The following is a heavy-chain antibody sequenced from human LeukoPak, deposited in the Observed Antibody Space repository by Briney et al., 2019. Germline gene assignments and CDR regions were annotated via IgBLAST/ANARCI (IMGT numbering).Heavy chain of an antibody. J-gene: IGHJ6*02. V-gene: IGHV4-59*01. CDR2: IYYSGST. D-gene: IGHD2-15*01. CDR3: ARTRAGYCSGGSCPDYYYYGMDV. CDR1: GGTISSYY. Sequence: SETLSLTCTVSGGTISSYYWSWIRQPAGKGLEWIGYIYYSGSTNYNPSLKSRVTISVDTSKNQFSLKLSSVTAADTAVYYCARTRAGYCSGGSCPDYYYYGMDVWGQGTTVTVSS.